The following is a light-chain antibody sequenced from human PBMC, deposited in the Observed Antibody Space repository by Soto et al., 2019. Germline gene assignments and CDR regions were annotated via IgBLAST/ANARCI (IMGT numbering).Light chain of an antibody. CDR2: GAS. CDR1: QSVSNSY. Sequence: EIVLTQSPGTLSLSPGERATLSCRASQSVSNSYLAWYQQKPGQAPRLLIYGASSRATGIPDRFSGSGSGTDFTLTIGRLEPEDFAVYYCQQYGSSRWTFGQGTKVEIK. CDR3: QQYGSSRWT. V-gene: IGKV3-20*01. J-gene: IGKJ1*01.